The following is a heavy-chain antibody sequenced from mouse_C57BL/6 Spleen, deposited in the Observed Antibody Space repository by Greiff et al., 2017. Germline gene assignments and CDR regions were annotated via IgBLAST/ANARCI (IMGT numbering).Heavy chain of an antibody. J-gene: IGHJ1*03. D-gene: IGHD2-4*01. CDR1: GYTFTSYW. CDR3: ARSYDYGRDCYFDF. V-gene: IGHV1-72*01. Sequence: HVPLQPPGAELVKPGASVKLSCKASGYTFTSYWMHWVKQRPGRGLEWIGRIDPNSGGTKYNEKFKSKATLTVDKPSSTAYMQLSSLTSEDSAVYFCARSYDYGRDCYFDFWGTGTSVTVSS. CDR2: IDPNSGGT.